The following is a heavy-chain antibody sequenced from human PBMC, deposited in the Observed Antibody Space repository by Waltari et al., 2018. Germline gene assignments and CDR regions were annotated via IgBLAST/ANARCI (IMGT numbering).Heavy chain of an antibody. Sequence: QVQLQQWGAGLLKPSETLSLNCAVYGGSLSGPYWSWIRQPPGKGLEWIGEISDRGSTKYNPSLKSRVTISGDTSKNQFSLKVSSVTAADMAVYYCARAPSGTIEYFQHWGQGTLVTVSS. V-gene: IGHV4-34*01. J-gene: IGHJ1*01. CDR1: GGSLSGPY. CDR2: ISDRGST. D-gene: IGHD1-26*01. CDR3: ARAPSGTIEYFQH.